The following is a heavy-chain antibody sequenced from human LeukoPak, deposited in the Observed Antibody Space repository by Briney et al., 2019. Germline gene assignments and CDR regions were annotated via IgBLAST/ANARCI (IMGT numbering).Heavy chain of an antibody. CDR2: IYYSGST. J-gene: IGHJ4*02. CDR1: GGSISSYY. Sequence: SETLSLTRTVSGGSISSYYWSWIRQPPGKGLEWIGYIYYSGSTNYNPSLKSRVTISVDTSKNQFSLKLSSVTAADTAVYYCATDTYYYGSGSPVDWGQGTLVTVSS. D-gene: IGHD3-10*01. V-gene: IGHV4-59*12. CDR3: ATDTYYYGSGSPVD.